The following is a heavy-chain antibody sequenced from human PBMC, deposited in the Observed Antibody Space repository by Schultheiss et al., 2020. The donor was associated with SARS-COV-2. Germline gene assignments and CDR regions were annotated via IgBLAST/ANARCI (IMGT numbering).Heavy chain of an antibody. CDR3: ASRCGGDCYYYYGMDV. V-gene: IGHV3-21*01. D-gene: IGHD2-21*02. Sequence: GESLKISCAASGFTFSSYSMNWVRQAPGKGLEWVSSISSSSSYIYYADSVKGRFTISRDNAKNSLYLQMNSLRAEDTAVYYCASRCGGDCYYYYGMDVWGQGTTVTVSS. CDR1: GFTFSSYS. J-gene: IGHJ6*02. CDR2: ISSSSSYI.